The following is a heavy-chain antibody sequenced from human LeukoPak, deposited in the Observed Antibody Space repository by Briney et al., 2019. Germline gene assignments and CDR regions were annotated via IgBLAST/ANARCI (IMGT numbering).Heavy chain of an antibody. CDR2: IYHSGST. J-gene: IGHJ4*02. CDR3: ARTVEAVWGAPYYFDY. D-gene: IGHD3-10*02. V-gene: IGHV4-30-2*01. CDR1: GGSISSGGYS. Sequence: SQTLSLTCAVSGGSISSGGYSWSWIRQPPGKGLEWIGYIYHSGSTYYNPSLKSRVTISVDRSKNQSSLKLSSVTAADTAVYYCARTVEAVWGAPYYFDYWGQGTLVTVSS.